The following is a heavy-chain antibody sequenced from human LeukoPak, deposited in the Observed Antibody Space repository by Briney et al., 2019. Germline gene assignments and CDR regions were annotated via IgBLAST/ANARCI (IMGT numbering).Heavy chain of an antibody. V-gene: IGHV3-15*01. CDR3: TTDGSSSWSGMGNDAFDI. J-gene: IGHJ3*02. D-gene: IGHD6-13*01. CDR1: GFFFSDYY. CDR2: IKSKTDGGTT. Sequence: GGSLRLSCAASGFFFSDYYMSWIRQAPGKGLEWVGRIKSKTDGGTTDYAAPVKGRFTISRDDSKNTLYLQMNSLKTEDTAVYYCTTDGSSSWSGMGNDAFDIWGQGTMVTVSS.